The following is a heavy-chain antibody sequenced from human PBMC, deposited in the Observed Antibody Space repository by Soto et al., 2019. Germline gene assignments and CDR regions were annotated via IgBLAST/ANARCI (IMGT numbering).Heavy chain of an antibody. CDR3: ARGGQMIVATSRNWFDP. CDR2: IIPIFGTA. D-gene: IGHD5-12*01. V-gene: IGHV1-69*01. CDR1: GGTFSSYA. J-gene: IGHJ5*02. Sequence: QVQLVQSGAEVKKPGSSVKVSCKASGGTFSSYAISWVRQAPGQGLEWMGGIIPIFGTANYAQKFQGRVTITADESTSTAYMELSSLRSEDTAVYYCARGGQMIVATSRNWFDPWGQGTLVIVSS.